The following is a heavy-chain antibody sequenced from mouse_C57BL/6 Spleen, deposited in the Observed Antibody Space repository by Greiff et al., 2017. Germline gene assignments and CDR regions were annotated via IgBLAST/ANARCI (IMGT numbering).Heavy chain of an antibody. CDR1: GYTFTDYE. V-gene: IGHV1-15*01. J-gene: IGHJ4*01. CDR2: IAPETGGT. CDR3: TTYNSNYHYAMDY. Sequence: VQLQQSGAELVRPGASVTLSCKASGYTFTDYEMHWVKQTPVHGLEWIGAIAPETGGTAYNQKFKGKAILTADKSSSTAYMELRSLTSEDSAVYYCTTYNSNYHYAMDYWGQGTSVTVSS. D-gene: IGHD2-5*01.